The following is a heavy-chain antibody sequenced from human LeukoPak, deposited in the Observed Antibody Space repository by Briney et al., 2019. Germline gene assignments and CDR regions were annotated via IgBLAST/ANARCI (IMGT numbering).Heavy chain of an antibody. Sequence: GGSLRLSCAASGFTFSSYRMSWVRQAPGKGLEWVANIKQDGSEKYYVDSVKGRFTISRDNAKNSLYLQMNSLRAEDTAVYYCARDGPGAVYCTNYWGQGTLVTVSS. J-gene: IGHJ4*02. CDR1: GFTFSSYR. D-gene: IGHD2-8*01. CDR2: IKQDGSEK. CDR3: ARDGPGAVYCTNY. V-gene: IGHV3-7*03.